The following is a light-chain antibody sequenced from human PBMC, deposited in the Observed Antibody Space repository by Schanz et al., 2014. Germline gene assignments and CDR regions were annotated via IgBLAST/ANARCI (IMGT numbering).Light chain of an antibody. CDR2: DVS. CDR3: SSYAGSNNYV. Sequence: QSALTQPPSASGSPGQSVTISCTGTSSDVGGYNSVSWYQQFPGKAPKVIIYDVSKRPSGVPDRFSGSKSGNTASLTISGLQAEDEADYYCSSYAGSNNYVFGTGTKLTVL. V-gene: IGLV2-8*01. CDR1: SSDVGGYNS. J-gene: IGLJ1*01.